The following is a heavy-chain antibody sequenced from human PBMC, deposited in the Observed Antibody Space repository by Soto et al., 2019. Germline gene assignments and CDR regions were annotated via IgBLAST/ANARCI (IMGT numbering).Heavy chain of an antibody. J-gene: IGHJ2*01. CDR1: GYTFTSYA. CDR2: INAGNGNT. CDR3: ARGPGGPKGYFDL. D-gene: IGHD3-10*01. V-gene: IGHV1-3*01. Sequence: ASVKVSCKASGYTFTSYAIHWVRQAPGQRLEWMGWINAGNGNTKYSQKFQGRVTITRDTSASTAYMELSSLRSEDTAVYYCARGPGGPKGYFDLWGRRTLVTVSS.